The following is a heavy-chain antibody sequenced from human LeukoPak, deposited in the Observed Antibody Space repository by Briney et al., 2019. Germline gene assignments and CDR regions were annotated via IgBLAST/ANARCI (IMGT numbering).Heavy chain of an antibody. CDR1: GFTFSSYG. CDR2: INGGGGST. Sequence: GGSLRLSCAASGFTFSSYGMGWVRQAPGKGLEWVSAINGGGGSTYYTDSVKGRFTISRDNSKSTLYLQMKSLRAEDTAVYYCAKRNMVQGVTYFDSWGQGTLVTVSS. CDR3: AKRNMVQGVTYFDS. D-gene: IGHD3-10*01. J-gene: IGHJ4*02. V-gene: IGHV3-23*01.